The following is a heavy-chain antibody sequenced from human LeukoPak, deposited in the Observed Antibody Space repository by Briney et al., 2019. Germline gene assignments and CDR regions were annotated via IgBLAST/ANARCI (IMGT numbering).Heavy chain of an antibody. CDR3: ASGGYDWDAYDY. J-gene: IGHJ4*02. V-gene: IGHV1-46*01. CDR2: INPSGGGT. D-gene: IGHD5-12*01. Sequence: ASVKVSCKASGYTFTGYYMHWLRQAPGQGPEWMGMINPSGGGTSYAQKFQGRVTMTRDRSTSIVYMEVSSLRSEDTAVYFCASGGYDWDAYDYWGQGTPVTVSS. CDR1: GYTFTGYY.